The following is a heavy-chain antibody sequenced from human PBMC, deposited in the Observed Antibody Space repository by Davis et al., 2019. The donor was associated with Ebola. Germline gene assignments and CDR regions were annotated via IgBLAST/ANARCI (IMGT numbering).Heavy chain of an antibody. Sequence: SVKVSCKASGGTFSTYTISWVRQAPGQGLEWMGRIIPILGITNYAQKFQGRLTITADKSTSTAYMELSSLRSEDTAVYYCASRIAVAGGKIFDYWGQGTLVTVSS. CDR1: GGTFSTYT. D-gene: IGHD6-19*01. V-gene: IGHV1-69*02. J-gene: IGHJ4*02. CDR2: IIPILGIT. CDR3: ASRIAVAGGKIFDY.